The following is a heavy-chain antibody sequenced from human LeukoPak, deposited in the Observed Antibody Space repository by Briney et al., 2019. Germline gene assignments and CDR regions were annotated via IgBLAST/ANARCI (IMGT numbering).Heavy chain of an antibody. D-gene: IGHD3-10*01. CDR2: IIPIFGTA. V-gene: IGHV1-69*13. CDR3: ARAALASGDYYKERVSFDY. J-gene: IGHJ4*02. Sequence: ASVKVSCKASGGTFSSYAISWVRQAPGQGLEWMGGIIPIFGTANYAQKFQGRVTITADESTSTAYMELSSLRSEDTAVYYCARAALASGDYYKERVSFDYWGQGTLVTVSS. CDR1: GGTFSSYA.